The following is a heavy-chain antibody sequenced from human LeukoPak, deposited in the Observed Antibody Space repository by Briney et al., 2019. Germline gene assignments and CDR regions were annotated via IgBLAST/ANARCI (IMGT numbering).Heavy chain of an antibody. J-gene: IGHJ4*02. Sequence: SETLSLTCAVYGGSFSGYYYNWIRQPPGKGLEWIGEINHSGGTNYNPSLKSRVTISVDTSKNQFSLKLSSVTAADTAVYYCAREKGRYCSGGSCHLAYWGQGTLVTVSS. V-gene: IGHV4-34*01. CDR3: AREKGRYCSGGSCHLAY. D-gene: IGHD2-15*01. CDR2: INHSGGT. CDR1: GGSFSGYY.